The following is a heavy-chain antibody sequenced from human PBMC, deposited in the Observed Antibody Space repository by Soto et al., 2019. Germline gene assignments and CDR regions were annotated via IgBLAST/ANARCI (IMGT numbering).Heavy chain of an antibody. CDR2: IIPIFGTA. V-gene: IGHV1-69*01. Sequence: QVQLVQSGAEVKKPGSSVKVSCKASGGTFSSYAISWVRQAPGQGLEWMGGIIPIFGTANYAQKFQGRVTITADEATSTAYMEPSSLRSEDTAVYYCARVSLAAARSYYDYGMDVWGRGTTVTVSS. J-gene: IGHJ6*02. D-gene: IGHD2-15*01. CDR3: ARVSLAAARSYYDYGMDV. CDR1: GGTFSSYA.